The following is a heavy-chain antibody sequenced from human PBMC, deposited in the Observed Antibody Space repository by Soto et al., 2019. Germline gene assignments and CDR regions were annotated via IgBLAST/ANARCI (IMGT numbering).Heavy chain of an antibody. D-gene: IGHD5-12*01. J-gene: IGHJ6*02. CDR3: ASSGYSGYGTYYYYGMDV. V-gene: IGHV1-69*05. Sequence: ASVKVSCKASGGTFSSYAISWVRQAPGQGLEWMGGIIPIFGTANYAQKFQGRVTMTRNTSISTAYMELSSLRSEDTAVYYCASSGYSGYGTYYYYGMDVWGQGTTVTVSS. CDR1: GGTFSSYA. CDR2: IIPIFGTA.